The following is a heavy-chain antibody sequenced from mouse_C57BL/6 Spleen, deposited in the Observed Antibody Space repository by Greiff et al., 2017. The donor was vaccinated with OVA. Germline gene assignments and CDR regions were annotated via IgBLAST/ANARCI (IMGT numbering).Heavy chain of an antibody. CDR1: GYSITSGYY. J-gene: IGHJ2*01. Sequence: EVQLQESGPGLVKPSQSLSLTCSVTGYSITSGYYWNWIRQFPGNKLEWMGYISYDGSNNYNPSLKNRISITRDTSKNQFFLKLNSVTTEDTATYYCASRYSNRFFDYWGQGTTLTVSS. D-gene: IGHD2-5*01. CDR2: ISYDGSN. V-gene: IGHV3-6*01. CDR3: ASRYSNRFFDY.